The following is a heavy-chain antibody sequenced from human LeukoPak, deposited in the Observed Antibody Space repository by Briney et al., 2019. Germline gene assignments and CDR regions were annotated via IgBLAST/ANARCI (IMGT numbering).Heavy chain of an antibody. V-gene: IGHV4-34*01. Sequence: PSETLSLTCAVYGGSFSGYYWSWIRQPPGKGLEWIGEINHSGSTNYNPSLKSRVTISVDASKDQFSLKLNSVTAADTAVYYCTRQEVEVAEPMSFLRHWFDPWGQGTLVTVSS. J-gene: IGHJ5*02. CDR1: GGSFSGYY. CDR2: INHSGST. CDR3: TRQEVEVAEPMSFLRHWFDP. D-gene: IGHD2-15*01.